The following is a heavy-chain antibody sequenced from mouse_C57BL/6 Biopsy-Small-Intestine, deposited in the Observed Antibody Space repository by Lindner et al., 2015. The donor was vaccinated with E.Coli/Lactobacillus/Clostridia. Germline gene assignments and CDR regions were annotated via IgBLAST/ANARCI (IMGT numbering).Heavy chain of an antibody. CDR1: GYTFTDYN. Sequence: VQLQESGPELVKPGASVKISCKASGYTFTDYNMDWVKQSHGKSLEWIGYIYPNNGGTGYNQKFKSKATLTVDKSSSTAYMELHSLTSEDSAVYFCARDGNYVPNYALDYWGQGTSVTVSS. CDR3: ARDGNYVPNYALDY. D-gene: IGHD2-1*01. V-gene: IGHV1-34*02. CDR2: IYPNNGGT. J-gene: IGHJ4*01.